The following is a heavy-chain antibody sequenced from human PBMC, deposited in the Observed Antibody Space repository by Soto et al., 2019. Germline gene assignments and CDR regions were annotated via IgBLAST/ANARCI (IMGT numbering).Heavy chain of an antibody. J-gene: IGHJ4*02. V-gene: IGHV1-18*01. CDR3: TRSTGDYGIY. D-gene: IGHD4-17*01. Sequence: QVQLVQSGAEVKKPGASVKVSCKASGYTFTSYGISWVRQAPGQGLEWMGWISAYNGNTNHAQKLQGRVTMTTDTSTSTADIELRSRRSGDTAVYYFTRSTGDYGIYWGQGTLVTVSS. CDR1: GYTFTSYG. CDR2: ISAYNGNT.